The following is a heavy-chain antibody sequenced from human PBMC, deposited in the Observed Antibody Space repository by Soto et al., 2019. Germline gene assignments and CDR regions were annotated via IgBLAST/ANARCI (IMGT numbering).Heavy chain of an antibody. CDR3: ARPKVVGVKYGMDV. D-gene: IGHD3-16*01. CDR1: GFNLSNFW. V-gene: IGHV3-7*01. J-gene: IGHJ6*02. CDR2: INRDGSVM. Sequence: RLVESGGGLVQPGGSLRLSCVAPGFNLSNFWMNWVRQAPGKGLEWVAHINRDGSVMNYVASVRGRFTISRDNAGNSVFLQMNSLGRDDAGVYYRARPKVVGVKYGMDVLGHGTTVSVSS.